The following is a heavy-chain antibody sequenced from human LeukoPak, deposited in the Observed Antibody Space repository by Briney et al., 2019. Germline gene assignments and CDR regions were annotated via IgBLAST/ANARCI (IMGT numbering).Heavy chain of an antibody. D-gene: IGHD5-12*01. CDR3: ARTRSGYAGNWFDP. CDR1: GGSISSYY. J-gene: IGHJ5*02. CDR2: IYYSVST. V-gene: IGHV4-59*01. Sequence: PETLSLTCTVSGGSISSYYWGWIRQPPGKGLEWIGYIYYSVSTNYNPSLKSRVTISLDTSKNQFSLKLSSVTAADTAVYYCARTRSGYAGNWFDPWGQGTLVTVSS.